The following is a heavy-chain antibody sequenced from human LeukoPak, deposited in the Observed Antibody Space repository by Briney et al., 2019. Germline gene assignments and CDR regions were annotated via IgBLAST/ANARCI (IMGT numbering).Heavy chain of an antibody. CDR1: GGSINVYY. CDR3: ARDVGATTSYFDY. V-gene: IGHV4-59*01. D-gene: IGHD1-26*01. J-gene: IGHJ4*02. CDR2: ISYSGST. Sequence: SETLSLTCSVSGGSINVYYWNWIRQSPGKGLEWIGSISYSGSTNYNPSLKSRVTISMDTSKNRFSLKVSSVLAADTAMYYCARDVGATTSYFDYWGQGTLVTVSS.